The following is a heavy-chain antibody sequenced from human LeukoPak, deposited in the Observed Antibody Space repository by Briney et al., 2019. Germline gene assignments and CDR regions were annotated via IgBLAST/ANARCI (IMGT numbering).Heavy chain of an antibody. V-gene: IGHV4-4*02. CDR2: IFHSGST. CDR1: GGSINRDHW. CDR3: ARVGYFWSGYYSGSRGKYYFDY. J-gene: IGHJ4*02. D-gene: IGHD3-3*01. Sequence: SETLSLTCAVSGGSINRDHWWGWVRQPPGKGLEWIGEIFHSGSTNYNATLKSRVTISVDTSKNQFSLKLSSVTAADTAVYYCARVGYFWSGYYSGSRGKYYFDYWGQGTLVTVSS.